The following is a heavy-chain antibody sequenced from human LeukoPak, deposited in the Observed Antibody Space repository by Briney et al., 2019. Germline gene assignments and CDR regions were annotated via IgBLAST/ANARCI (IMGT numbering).Heavy chain of an antibody. Sequence: ASVKVSCKASGYTFTGYYMHWVRQAPGQGLEWMGWINPNSGGTNYAQKFQGRVTMTGDTSISTAYMELSRLRSDDTAVYYCAREITHLNGAFDYWGQGTLVTVSS. J-gene: IGHJ4*02. V-gene: IGHV1-2*02. CDR3: AREITHLNGAFDY. CDR1: GYTFTGYY. D-gene: IGHD3-10*01. CDR2: INPNSGGT.